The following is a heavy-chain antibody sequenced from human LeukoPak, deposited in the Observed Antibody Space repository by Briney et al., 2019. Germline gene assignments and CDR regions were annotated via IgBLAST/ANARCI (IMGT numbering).Heavy chain of an antibody. J-gene: IGHJ5*02. CDR2: IGSSGNAI. CDR1: GFTFSNYE. Sequence: GGSLRLSCAASGFTFSNYEMNWVRQAPGKGLEWVAYIGSSGNAIYYEDSVKGRFTISRDNAKNSLYLQMNSLRPDDTAVYYCARGGYRSDWFDPWGQGTLVTVSS. V-gene: IGHV3-48*03. D-gene: IGHD1-1*01. CDR3: ARGGYRSDWFDP.